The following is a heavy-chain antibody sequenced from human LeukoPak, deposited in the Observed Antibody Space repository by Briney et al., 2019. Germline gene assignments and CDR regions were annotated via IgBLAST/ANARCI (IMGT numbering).Heavy chain of an antibody. V-gene: IGHV1-18*01. D-gene: IGHD6-19*01. J-gene: IGHJ4*02. Sequence: ASVKVSCKASGYTFTSYDINWMRQATGQGLEWMGWMSPNSGNTNYAQKLQGRVTMTTDTSTSTAYMELRSLRSDDTAVYYCAGFSSSGWFDYWGQGTLVTVSS. CDR1: GYTFTSYD. CDR3: AGFSSSGWFDY. CDR2: MSPNSGNT.